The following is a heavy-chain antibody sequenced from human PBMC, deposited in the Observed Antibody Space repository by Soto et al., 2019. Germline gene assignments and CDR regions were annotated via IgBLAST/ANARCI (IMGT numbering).Heavy chain of an antibody. J-gene: IGHJ4*02. CDR2: VSQDGTA. V-gene: IGHV3-23*01. CDR1: GFTFSTYT. Sequence: VQLLDSGGGFAQPGGSLRLSCAASGFTFSTYTMASVRQAPGRGPEWVAGVSQDGTAHYADSVKGRFTISRDNSRDTVYLQMITLRGEDTAVYYCAKDMRPDGVWDFDYWGQGTLVTVSS. D-gene: IGHD4-17*01. CDR3: AKDMRPDGVWDFDY.